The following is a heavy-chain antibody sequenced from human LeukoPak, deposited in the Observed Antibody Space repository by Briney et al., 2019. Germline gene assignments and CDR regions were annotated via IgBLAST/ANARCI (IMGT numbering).Heavy chain of an antibody. J-gene: IGHJ4*02. V-gene: IGHV4-34*01. CDR2: INHSGST. CDR3: AKTAKYYYGSETYYFFEY. CDR1: GGSISSYY. D-gene: IGHD3-10*01. Sequence: SETLSLTCTVSGGSISSYYWSWIRQPPGKGLEWIGEINHSGSTNYNPSLKSRVTISLDTSQNQFSLKLTSVTPADTAVYYCAKTAKYYYGSETYYFFEYWGQGTLVTVSS.